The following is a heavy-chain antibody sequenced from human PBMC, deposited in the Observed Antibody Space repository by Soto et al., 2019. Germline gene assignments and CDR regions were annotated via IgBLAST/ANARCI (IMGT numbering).Heavy chain of an antibody. Sequence: LSLTCAVYGGSFSGYYWSWIRQPPGKGLEWIGEVNHSGSTNYNPSLKSRVTISVDTSKNQFSLKLSSVTAADTAVYYCASRTTRHYYYYYGMDVWGQGTTVTVS. CDR2: VNHSGST. V-gene: IGHV4-34*01. CDR3: ASRTTRHYYYYYGMDV. J-gene: IGHJ6*02. D-gene: IGHD1-1*01. CDR1: GGSFSGYY.